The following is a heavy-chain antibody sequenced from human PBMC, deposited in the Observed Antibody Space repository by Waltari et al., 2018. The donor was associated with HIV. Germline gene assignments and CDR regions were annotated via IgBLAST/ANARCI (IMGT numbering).Heavy chain of an antibody. D-gene: IGHD2-15*01. V-gene: IGHV3-48*04. CDR1: GFTFCRYR. CDR3: AKEVVALPHYYYYGLDV. J-gene: IGHJ6*02. Sequence: EVQMVESGGGLVQPGGSLRLSCAATGFTFCRYRMHGVRQAPGKGLEWVSYISSTSNTIYYADSVKGRFTVSRDNAKNSLSLQMNSLRAEDTAVYFCAKEVVALPHYYYYGLDVWGQGTTVTVSS. CDR2: ISSTSNTI.